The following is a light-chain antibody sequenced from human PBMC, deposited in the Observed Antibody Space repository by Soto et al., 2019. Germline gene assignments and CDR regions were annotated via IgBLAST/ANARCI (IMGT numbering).Light chain of an antibody. V-gene: IGKV3-20*01. CDR1: QSVSSSY. CDR3: QQYGSSPWT. CDR2: GAS. J-gene: IGKJ1*01. Sequence: EIVLTQSPGTLSLSPGERATLSCRASQSVSSSYLAWYQQKPGQAPRPLIYGASSRAIGIPDRFIGSGSGTDFTLTISRLEPEDFAVYYCQQYGSSPWTFGQGT.